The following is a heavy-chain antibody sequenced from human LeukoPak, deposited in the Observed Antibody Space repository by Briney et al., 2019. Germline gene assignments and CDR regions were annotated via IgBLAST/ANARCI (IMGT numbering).Heavy chain of an antibody. J-gene: IGHJ4*02. CDR3: AKSSRYYDILTGYEDY. CDR1: GFTFSSYA. Sequence: GGSLRLSCAASGFTFSSYAMSWVRQAPGKGLEWVSAISGSGGSTYYADSVKGRFTISRDNSKNTLYLQMNSLRAEDTAVYYCAKSSRYYDILTGYEDYWGQGTLVTVSS. V-gene: IGHV3-23*01. CDR2: ISGSGGST. D-gene: IGHD3-9*01.